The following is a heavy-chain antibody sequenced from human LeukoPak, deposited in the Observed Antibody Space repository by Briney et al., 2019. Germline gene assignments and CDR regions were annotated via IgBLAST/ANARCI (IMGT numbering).Heavy chain of an antibody. D-gene: IGHD3-22*01. CDR1: GFTFSSYS. Sequence: GGSLRLSCAASGFTFSSYSMNWVRQAPGKGLEWVSCISSSSSYIYYADSVKGRFTISRDNAKNSLYLQMNSLRAEDTAVYYCARARTAEYYYDSSGYYYWGQGTLVTVSS. J-gene: IGHJ4*02. CDR3: ARARTAEYYYDSSGYYY. V-gene: IGHV3-21*01. CDR2: ISSSSSYI.